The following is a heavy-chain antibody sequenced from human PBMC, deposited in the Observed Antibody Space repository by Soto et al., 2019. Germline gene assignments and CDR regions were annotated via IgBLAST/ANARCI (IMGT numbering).Heavy chain of an antibody. V-gene: IGHV4-39*01. J-gene: IGHJ4*02. CDR2: IYYSGST. Sequence: QLQLQESGPGLVKPSETLSLTCTVSGGSISSSSYYWGWIRQPPGKGLEWIGSIYYSGSTYYNPSLKSRVTISVDTSKNQFSLKLSSVTAADTAVYYCANYDFWSGYAGGSEYWGQGTLVTVSS. D-gene: IGHD3-3*01. CDR1: GGSISSSSYY. CDR3: ANYDFWSGYAGGSEY.